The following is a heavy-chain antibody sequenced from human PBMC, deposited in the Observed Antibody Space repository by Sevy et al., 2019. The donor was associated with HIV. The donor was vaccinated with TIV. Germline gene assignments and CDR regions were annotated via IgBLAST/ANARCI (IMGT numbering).Heavy chain of an antibody. CDR3: AGIHAPYDSSGYADY. CDR1: GYSFTSYW. Sequence: GESLKISCKGSGYSFTSYWIGWVRQMPGKGLEWMGIIYPGDSDTRYSPSFQGQVTISADKSVSTAYLQWSSLKASDTAMYYCAGIHAPYDSSGYADYWGQGTLVTVSS. D-gene: IGHD3-22*01. CDR2: IYPGDSDT. J-gene: IGHJ4*02. V-gene: IGHV5-51*01.